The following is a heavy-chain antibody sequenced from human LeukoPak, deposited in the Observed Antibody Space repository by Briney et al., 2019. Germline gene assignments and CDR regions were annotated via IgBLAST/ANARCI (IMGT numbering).Heavy chain of an antibody. CDR1: TSH. Sequence: ASVKVSCKATSHISWVRQAPGQGLEWMGWIGSYEGDTYYAQKFQGRVTVTTDTSTNTAYMELRSLRADDTTVYYCARDFWNFYDSSGYYRDFDSWGQGTLVTVSS. D-gene: IGHD3-22*01. J-gene: IGHJ5*01. V-gene: IGHV1-18*01. CDR3: ARDFWNFYDSSGYYRDFDS. CDR2: IGSYEGDT.